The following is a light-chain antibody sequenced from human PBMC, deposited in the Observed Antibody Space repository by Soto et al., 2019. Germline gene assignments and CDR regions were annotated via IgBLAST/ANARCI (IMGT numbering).Light chain of an antibody. CDR1: ESISSH. J-gene: IGKJ5*01. V-gene: IGKV1-39*01. Sequence: DIQMTQSPSSLSASVGDRVTXTXRASESISSHLNWYQQKSGRAPQLLIHAASTLQTGVPSRFSGSGSGTDFTLTIGSLQPEDFATYYCQQSYSVPITFGQGTRLEIK. CDR2: AAS. CDR3: QQSYSVPIT.